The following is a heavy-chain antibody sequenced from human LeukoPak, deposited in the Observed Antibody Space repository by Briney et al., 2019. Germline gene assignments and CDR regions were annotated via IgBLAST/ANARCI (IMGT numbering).Heavy chain of an antibody. CDR2: ITLHSGDT. Sequence: ASVKVSCKASGDTLTVHYTHWVRQGPGQGLEWLGWITLHSGDTHYAQKFQGRLTMTSDTSISTGYLELRRVQFDDTAVYYCAREGQLGLDNWGQGTLVTVSS. CDR3: AREGQLGLDN. V-gene: IGHV1-2*02. D-gene: IGHD1-1*01. J-gene: IGHJ1*01. CDR1: GDTLTVHY.